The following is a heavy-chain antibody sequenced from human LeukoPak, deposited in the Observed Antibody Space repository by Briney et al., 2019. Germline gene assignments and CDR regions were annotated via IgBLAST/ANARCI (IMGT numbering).Heavy chain of an antibody. CDR2: INPNSGAT. Sequence: GASVKVSCKASGYTFTSYGISWVRQAPGQGLEWMGWINPNSGATNYAQKFQGRVTVTRDTSINTAYMELSRLRSDDTAVYYCAREPPRGRGSYYFDYWGQGTLVTVSS. V-gene: IGHV1-2*02. J-gene: IGHJ4*02. D-gene: IGHD3-10*01. CDR3: AREPPRGRGSYYFDY. CDR1: GYTFTSYG.